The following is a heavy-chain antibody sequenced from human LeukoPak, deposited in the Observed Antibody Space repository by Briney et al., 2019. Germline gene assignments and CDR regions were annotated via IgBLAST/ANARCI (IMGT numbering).Heavy chain of an antibody. J-gene: IGHJ3*02. CDR3: ARVSVPWWERSGRLDAFDI. D-gene: IGHD1-26*01. V-gene: IGHV1-2*02. Sequence: GASVKVSCKASGYTFTGYYMHWVRQAPGQGLEWMGWINPNSGGTNYAQKFQGRVTMTRDTSISTAYMELSRLRSDDTAVYYCARVSVPWWERSGRLDAFDIWGQGTMVTVSS. CDR2: INPNSGGT. CDR1: GYTFTGYY.